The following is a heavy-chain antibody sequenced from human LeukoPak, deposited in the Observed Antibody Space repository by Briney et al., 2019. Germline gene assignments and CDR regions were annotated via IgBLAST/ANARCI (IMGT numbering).Heavy chain of an antibody. D-gene: IGHD3-22*01. V-gene: IGHV5-51*01. CDR2: IYPGDATT. CDR1: GSRFTSYW. CDR3: ARHVFGRKNYHDISGYYYLDY. Sequence: GEPLKISCQGSGSRFTSYWIGWGRPMPGKGLEWMGVIYPGDATTRYSPCFQGQVTISADKSITTAYLQWGSLKASDTATYYCARHVFGRKNYHDISGYYYLDYWGQGTLVTASS. J-gene: IGHJ4*02.